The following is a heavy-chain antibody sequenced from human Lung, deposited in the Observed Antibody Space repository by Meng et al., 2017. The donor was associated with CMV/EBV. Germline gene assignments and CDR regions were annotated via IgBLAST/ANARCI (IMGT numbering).Heavy chain of an antibody. CDR1: GFXFSSHG. CDR2: IGYDGTND. D-gene: IGHD1-7*01. Sequence: GGSXRLXCAASGFXFSSHGMHWVRQAPGKGLEWVAYIGYDGTNDKIKNSVKGRFTISRDNSKNTLYLQMDRLTPEDTAVYYCAKEGGNSASPVYFYFGMDVWXQGTXVTVSS. CDR3: AKEGGNSASPVYFYFGMDV. V-gene: IGHV3-30*02. J-gene: IGHJ6*02.